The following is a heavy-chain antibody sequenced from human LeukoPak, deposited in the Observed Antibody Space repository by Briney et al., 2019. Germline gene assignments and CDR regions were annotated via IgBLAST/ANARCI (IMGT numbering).Heavy chain of an antibody. CDR3: ERSSGGGGSYYNYYMDV. CDR2: MCSSTSYI. Sequence: GGCLRLSCAPSGFTVSSYSMNWVRQAPGKGLEWVSSMCSSTSYIYYADSVQGRFTISTDRAQNSLYLQMNSLTAEDTAVYYCERSSGGGGSYYNYYMDVWGQGTTVAVSS. J-gene: IGHJ6*03. D-gene: IGHD2-15*01. CDR1: GFTVSSYS. V-gene: IGHV3-21*01.